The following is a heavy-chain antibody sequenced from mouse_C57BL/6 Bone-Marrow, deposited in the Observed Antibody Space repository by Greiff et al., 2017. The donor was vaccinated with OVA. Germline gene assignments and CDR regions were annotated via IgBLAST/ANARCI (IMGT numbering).Heavy chain of an antibody. J-gene: IGHJ3*01. CDR1: GYTFTSYD. D-gene: IGHD2-4*01. CDR3: AKVGLYDYSAWFAY. V-gene: IGHV1-85*01. CDR2: IYPRDGST. Sequence: QVQLQQSGPELVKPGASVKLSCKASGYTFTSYDINWVKQRPGQGLEWIGWIYPRDGSTKYNEKFKGKATLTVDTSSSTAYMELHSLTSEDSAVYFCAKVGLYDYSAWFAYWGQGTLVTVSA.